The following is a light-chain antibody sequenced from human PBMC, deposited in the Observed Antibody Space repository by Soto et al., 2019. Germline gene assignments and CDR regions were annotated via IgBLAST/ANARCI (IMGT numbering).Light chain of an antibody. Sequence: QSVLTQPPSVSGAPGQRVTISCTGSSSNIGAGYDVHWYQQLPGTAPKLLIYGNSNRPSGVPDRFSGSKSGTSASLAITGLQDEDEADYYCQSYDSSLSGSEVVFGGGTKVTVL. CDR1: SSNIGAGYD. V-gene: IGLV1-40*01. CDR2: GNS. CDR3: QSYDSSLSGSEVV. J-gene: IGLJ2*01.